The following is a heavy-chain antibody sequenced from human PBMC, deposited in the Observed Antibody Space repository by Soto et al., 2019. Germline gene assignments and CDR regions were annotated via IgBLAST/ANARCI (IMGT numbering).Heavy chain of an antibody. CDR1: GFTFSSYG. Sequence: QVQLVESGGGVVQPGRSLRLSCAASGFTFSSYGMHWVRQAPGKGLEWVAVIWYDGSNKYYADSVKGRFTISRDNSKNTLYLQMNSLRAEDTAVYYCARDLVAQQVADNYYYYGMDVWGQGTTVTVSS. D-gene: IGHD6-13*01. CDR3: ARDLVAQQVADNYYYYGMDV. V-gene: IGHV3-33*01. J-gene: IGHJ6*02. CDR2: IWYDGSNK.